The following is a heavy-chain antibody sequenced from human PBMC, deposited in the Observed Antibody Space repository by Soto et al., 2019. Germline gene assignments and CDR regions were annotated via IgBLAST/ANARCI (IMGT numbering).Heavy chain of an antibody. CDR3: ARVPIGVVVAATPIGYGMDV. CDR1: GGSFSGYY. Sequence: QVQLQQWGAGLLKPSETLSLTCAVYGGSFSGYYWSWIRQPPGKGLEWIGEINHSGSTNYNPSLKSRVTISVDTSKNQFSLKLSSVTAADTAVYYCARVPIGVVVAATPIGYGMDVWGQGTTVTVSS. CDR2: INHSGST. J-gene: IGHJ6*02. D-gene: IGHD2-15*01. V-gene: IGHV4-34*01.